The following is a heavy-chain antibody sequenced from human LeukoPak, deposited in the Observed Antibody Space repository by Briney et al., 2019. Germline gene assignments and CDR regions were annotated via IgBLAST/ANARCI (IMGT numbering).Heavy chain of an antibody. Sequence: GGSLRLSCVASGFTFSSYAMSWVRQAPGKGLEWVSVISGGVGSTSYADSVKGRFTISRDNSKNTLYLQMNSLRAEDTAVYYCAKGNTMYTAYYFDYWGQGTLVTVSS. V-gene: IGHV3-23*01. D-gene: IGHD3-10*02. CDR1: GFTFSSYA. J-gene: IGHJ4*02. CDR2: ISGGVGST. CDR3: AKGNTMYTAYYFDY.